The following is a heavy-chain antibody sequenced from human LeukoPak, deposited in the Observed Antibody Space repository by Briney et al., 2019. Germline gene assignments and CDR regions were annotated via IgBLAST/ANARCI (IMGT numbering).Heavy chain of an antibody. CDR1: GFTFSSYG. J-gene: IGHJ6*02. CDR3: ARIWNDVETLRYYYFGMDV. CDR2: IWYDGSNQ. Sequence: GRSLRLYCAASGFTFSSYGLHWVRQAPGKGLEWVAVIWYDGSNQYYADSVKGRFTISRDNSKNTLYLQMNSLRAEDTAVYFCARIWNDVETLRYYYFGMDVWGQGTSVIVSS. D-gene: IGHD1-1*01. V-gene: IGHV3-33*01.